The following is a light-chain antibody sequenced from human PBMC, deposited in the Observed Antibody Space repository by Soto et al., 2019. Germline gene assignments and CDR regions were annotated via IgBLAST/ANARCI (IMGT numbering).Light chain of an antibody. CDR1: SSDVCAHNY. J-gene: IGLJ1*01. V-gene: IGLV2-8*01. CDR2: EVT. Sequence: QSALTQPPSASGSPGQSVTISCTGTSSDVCAHNYVSWYQQHPGKAPKRMIYEVTKRPSGVPDHFSGSKSGNTASLTVAGLQAEDEADYYCSSYAGANIVFGTGTKLTVL. CDR3: SSYAGANIV.